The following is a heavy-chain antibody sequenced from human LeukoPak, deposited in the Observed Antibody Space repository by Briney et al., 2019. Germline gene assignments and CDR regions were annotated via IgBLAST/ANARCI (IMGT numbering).Heavy chain of an antibody. Sequence: GGSLRLSCAASGFTFDDYAIHWVRQAPGKGLEGVSGISWNSDSVAYADSVKGRFTISRDNAKNSLYLQMSSLRAEDTALYYCARDMGRHVVVVTAILDYWGQGTLVTVSS. CDR2: ISWNSDSV. J-gene: IGHJ4*02. CDR3: ARDMGRHVVVVTAILDY. CDR1: GFTFDDYA. D-gene: IGHD2-21*02. V-gene: IGHV3-9*01.